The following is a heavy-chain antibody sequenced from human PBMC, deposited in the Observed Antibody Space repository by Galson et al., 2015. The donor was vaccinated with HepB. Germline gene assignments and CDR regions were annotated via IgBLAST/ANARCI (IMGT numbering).Heavy chain of an antibody. Sequence: SLRLSCAASGFSFTYAWMNWVRQAPGKGLEWVGRIKSKISGGTIDYAAPVKGRFTISRADSKNTLYLEMNSLKIEDTAMYYCSWNPPHASLISGVDPWGQGTLVTVSS. V-gene: IGHV3-15*07. CDR2: IKSKISGGTI. D-gene: IGHD1-1*01. J-gene: IGHJ5*02. CDR1: GFSFTYAW. CDR3: SWNPPHASLISGVDP.